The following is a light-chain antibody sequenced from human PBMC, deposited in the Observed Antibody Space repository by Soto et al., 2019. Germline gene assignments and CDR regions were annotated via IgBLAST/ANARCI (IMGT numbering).Light chain of an antibody. J-gene: IGKJ2*01. CDR2: DAS. V-gene: IGKV3-11*01. CDR1: QSVSSY. CDR3: QQCLNWPRFP. Sequence: EIVLTQSPATLSLSPGERATLSCRASQSVSSYLAWYQQKPGQAPRLLIYDASNRATGIPARFSGGGSGTDFTHTITSIEPEDFAVYCCQQCLNWPRFPFGQGTKLEIK.